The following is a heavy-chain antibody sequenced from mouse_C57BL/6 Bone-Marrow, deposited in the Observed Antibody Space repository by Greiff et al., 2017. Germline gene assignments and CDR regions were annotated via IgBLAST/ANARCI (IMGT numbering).Heavy chain of an antibody. CDR3: ARSHYYGSSYDYAMDY. CDR2: IDPSDSYT. Sequence: QVQLQQPGAELVMPGASVKLSCKASGYTFTSYWMHWVKQRPGQGLEWIGEIDPSDSYTNYNQKFKGKSTLTVDKSSSTAYMQLSSLTSEDSAVYDCARSHYYGSSYDYAMDYWGQGTSVTVSS. CDR1: GYTFTSYW. J-gene: IGHJ4*01. V-gene: IGHV1-69*01. D-gene: IGHD1-1*01.